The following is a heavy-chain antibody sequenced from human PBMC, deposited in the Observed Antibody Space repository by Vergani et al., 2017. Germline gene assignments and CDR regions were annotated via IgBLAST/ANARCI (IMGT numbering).Heavy chain of an antibody. CDR1: GYTFTDYF. Sequence: QVQLVQSGAEVKKPGASVKVSCKASGYTFTDYFMHWVRQAPGQGLEWMGWINPNSGGTNYAQKFQVSVTMTRDTSISTAYMELSNLRSDDTAVYYCARFGTISNLDYFDYWGQGTLVTVSS. D-gene: IGHD3-10*01. CDR3: ARFGTISNLDYFDY. J-gene: IGHJ4*02. CDR2: INPNSGGT. V-gene: IGHV1-2*02.